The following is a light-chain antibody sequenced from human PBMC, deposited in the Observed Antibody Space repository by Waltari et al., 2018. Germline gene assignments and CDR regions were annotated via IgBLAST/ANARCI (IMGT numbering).Light chain of an antibody. Sequence: QSALTQPASVSGSPGQSITISCPGASSTVGLSNYFPWYQQYPGTAPKLIIYDVSNRPSGVSNRFSGSKSGNTASLTISGLQAEDEADYYCSSYTSSSTLVFGGGTKLTVL. CDR2: DVS. CDR1: SSTVGLSNY. CDR3: SSYTSSSTLV. J-gene: IGLJ3*02. V-gene: IGLV2-14*03.